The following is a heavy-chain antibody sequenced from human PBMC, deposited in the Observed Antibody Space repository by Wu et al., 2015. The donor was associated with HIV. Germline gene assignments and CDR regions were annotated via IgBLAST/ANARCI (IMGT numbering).Heavy chain of an antibody. CDR3: ARVDLDGVYDPYYYYGMDV. J-gene: IGHJ6*02. V-gene: IGHV4-59*02. CDR2: ISYKGNT. Sequence: QVQLQESGPGRVKPSETLSLTCTVSGASVNPYYWTWIRQSPGRGLEWIGYISYKGNTNYSPSLKGRVTISLDMSGNQFSLKLRSATAADTAVYYCARVDLDGVYDPYYYYGMDVWGQGTTVTVSS. D-gene: IGHD2-8*01. CDR1: GASVNPYY.